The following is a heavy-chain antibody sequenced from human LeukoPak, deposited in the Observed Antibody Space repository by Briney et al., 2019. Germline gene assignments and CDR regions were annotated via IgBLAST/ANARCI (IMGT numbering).Heavy chain of an antibody. D-gene: IGHD2-2*03. Sequence: PGGDLELYCAASGFPFSSYAMQRGRQGPGKGGEWVAVISDDGSNKYYADSVKGRFTISRDNSKNTLYLQMNSLRPEDTAVYYCARVDDLGAFDIWGQGTMVTVSS. J-gene: IGHJ3*02. CDR2: ISDDGSNK. CDR3: ARVDDLGAFDI. CDR1: GFPFSSYA. V-gene: IGHV3-30*04.